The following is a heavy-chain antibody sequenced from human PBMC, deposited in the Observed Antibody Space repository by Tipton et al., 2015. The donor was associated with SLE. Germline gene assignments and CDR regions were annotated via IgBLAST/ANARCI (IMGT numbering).Heavy chain of an antibody. CDR1: GGSISSRDYH. CDR2: IYYSGST. Sequence: TLSLTCTVSGGSISSRDYHWGWIRQPPGKGLEWIGNIYYSGSTYHNPSLKSRVTISVDTSKNQFSLKLSSVTAADTAVYYCARVPVARHYFDYWGQGTLVTVSS. V-gene: IGHV4-39*01. J-gene: IGHJ4*02. D-gene: IGHD2-15*01. CDR3: ARVPVARHYFDY.